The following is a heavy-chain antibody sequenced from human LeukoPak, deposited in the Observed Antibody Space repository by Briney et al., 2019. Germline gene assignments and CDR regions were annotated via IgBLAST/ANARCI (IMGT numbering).Heavy chain of an antibody. CDR1: GFTFSDYY. J-gene: IGHJ4*02. V-gene: IGHV3-11*01. D-gene: IGHD1-26*01. Sequence: GGSLRLSCAASGFTFSDYYMSWIRQAPGKGLEWVSYISSSGSTIYYADSVKGRFTISRDNAKNSLYLQMNSLRAEDTAVYYCAKDKEGAVGATEFDYWGQGTLVTVSS. CDR3: AKDKEGAVGATEFDY. CDR2: ISSSGSTI.